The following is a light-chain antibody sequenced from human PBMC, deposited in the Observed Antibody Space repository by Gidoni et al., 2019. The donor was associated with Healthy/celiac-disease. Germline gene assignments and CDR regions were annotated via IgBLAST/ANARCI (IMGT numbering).Light chain of an antibody. CDR3: QQYNSYPLT. J-gene: IGKJ4*01. Sequence: DIQMTQSPSTLPASVGDRVTITCRASQTISSWLAWYQQKPGKAPKILIYKASSLESVVPSRFSGSGSGTEFTLTISSLQPDDFATYYCQQYNSYPLTFGGGTKVEIK. V-gene: IGKV1-5*03. CDR1: QTISSW. CDR2: KAS.